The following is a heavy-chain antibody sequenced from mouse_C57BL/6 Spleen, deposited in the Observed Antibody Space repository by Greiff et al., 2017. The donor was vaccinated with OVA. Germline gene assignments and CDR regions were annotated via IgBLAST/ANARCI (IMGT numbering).Heavy chain of an antibody. J-gene: IGHJ3*01. V-gene: IGHV3-6*01. CDR3: ARDNYGYPWFAY. Sequence: EVKLVESGPGLVKPSQSLSLTCSVTGYSITSGYYWNWIRQFPGNKLEWMGYISYDGSNNYNPSLKNRISITRDTSKNQFFLKLNSVTTEDTATYYCARDNYGYPWFAYWGQGTLVTVSA. D-gene: IGHD2-2*01. CDR2: ISYDGSN. CDR1: GYSITSGYY.